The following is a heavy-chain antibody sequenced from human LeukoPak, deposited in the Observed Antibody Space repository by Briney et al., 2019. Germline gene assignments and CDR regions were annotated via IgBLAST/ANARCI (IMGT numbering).Heavy chain of an antibody. CDR2: IRSKAYGGTT. CDR3: TTFVALRAFDV. V-gene: IGHV3-49*03. D-gene: IGHD2-8*01. Sequence: SGGSLRLSCTASGFTFGDYAMSWFRQAPGKGLEWVGFIRSKAYGGTTEYAASVKGRFTISRDTSKNTLFLQMSSLTVEDTAVYYCTTFVALRAFDVWGQGTMVTVS. CDR1: GFTFGDYA. J-gene: IGHJ3*01.